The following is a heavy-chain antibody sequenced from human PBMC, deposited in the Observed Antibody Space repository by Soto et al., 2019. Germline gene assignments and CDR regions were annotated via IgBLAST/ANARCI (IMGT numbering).Heavy chain of an antibody. CDR3: AKGPTYYYDTSGPYYFDY. D-gene: IGHD3-22*01. V-gene: IGHV3-23*01. CDR1: GFTFSSYA. Sequence: GGSLRLSCAASGFTFSSYAMSWVRQAPGKGLEWVSTISGTGGTTFYADSVKGRITISRDNSKNTLFLQMNILSAEDTAVYYCAKGPTYYYDTSGPYYFDYWGQGTLVTVSS. J-gene: IGHJ4*02. CDR2: ISGTGGTT.